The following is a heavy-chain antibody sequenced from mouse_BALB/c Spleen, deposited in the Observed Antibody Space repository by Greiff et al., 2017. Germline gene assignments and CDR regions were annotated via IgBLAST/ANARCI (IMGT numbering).Heavy chain of an antibody. CDR2: ISSGSSTI. CDR1: GFTFSSFG. CDR3: ARSDGIDY. D-gene: IGHD1-1*01. J-gene: IGHJ2*01. V-gene: IGHV5-17*02. Sequence: DVKLVESGGGLVQPGGSRKLSCAASGFTFSSFGMHWVRQAPEKGLEWVAYISSGSSTIYYADTVKGRFTISRDNPKNTLFLQMTSLRSEDTAMYYCARSDGIDYWGQGTTLTVSS.